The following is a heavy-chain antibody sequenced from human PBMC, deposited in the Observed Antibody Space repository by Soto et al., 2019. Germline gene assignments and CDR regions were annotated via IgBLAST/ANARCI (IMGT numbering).Heavy chain of an antibody. J-gene: IGHJ6*01. CDR2: IYYSGST. CDR3: VIGVMSARNNAMDV. CDR1: GGSIGSYY. V-gene: IGHV4-59*01. Sequence: SETLSLTCTVSGGSIGSYYWSWVRQPPGKGLEWIGYIYYSGSTNYNPSLKSRVTISVDTSKNQFSLKLSSVTAADTAVYYCVIGVMSARNNAMDVRGQGTTVTVSS. D-gene: IGHD3-16*01.